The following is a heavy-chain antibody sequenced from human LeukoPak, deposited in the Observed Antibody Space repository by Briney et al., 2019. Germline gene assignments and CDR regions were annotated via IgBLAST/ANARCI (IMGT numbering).Heavy chain of an antibody. V-gene: IGHV4-39*07. CDR2: IDHRGTS. D-gene: IGHD2-15*01. CDR1: GGSISTSSYY. Sequence: SETLSLTCTVSGGSISTSSYYWGWIRQPPGKGLERIGCIDHRGTSYYNPSLKSRLTISADTSKNQFSLKLRSVTAADTAVYYCVIGVGWQPDYWGQGALVTVSS. CDR3: VIGVGWQPDY. J-gene: IGHJ4*02.